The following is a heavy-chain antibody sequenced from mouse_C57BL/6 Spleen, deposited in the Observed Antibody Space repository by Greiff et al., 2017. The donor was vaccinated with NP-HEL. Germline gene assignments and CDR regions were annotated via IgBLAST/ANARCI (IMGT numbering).Heavy chain of an antibody. CDR3: ARRFDDLKGGFAY. V-gene: IGHV1-19*01. CDR1: GYTFTDYY. Sequence: VQLQQSGPVLVKPGASVKMSCKASGYTFTDYYMNWVKQSHGKSLEWIGVINPYNGGTSYNQKFKGKATLTVDKSSSTAYMELNSLTSEDSAVYYCARRFDDLKGGFAYWGQGTLVTVSA. J-gene: IGHJ3*01. CDR2: INPYNGGT.